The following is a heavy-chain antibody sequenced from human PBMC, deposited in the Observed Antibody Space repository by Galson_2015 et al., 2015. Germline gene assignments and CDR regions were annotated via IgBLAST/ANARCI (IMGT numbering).Heavy chain of an antibody. J-gene: IGHJ6*03. CDR3: ARKLVRYSYGSLARTYYMDV. Sequence: QSGAEVKKPGSSVTVSCKASGYTFTNYDINWVRQAAGQGLEWMGWINPNSRNTGYAREFQGRVTMTTDTSTSTAYMDLSSLRSEDTAVYYCARKLVRYSYGSLARTYYMDVWGKGTTVTVSS. CDR2: INPNSRNT. V-gene: IGHV1-8*01. CDR1: GYTFTNYD. D-gene: IGHD5-18*01.